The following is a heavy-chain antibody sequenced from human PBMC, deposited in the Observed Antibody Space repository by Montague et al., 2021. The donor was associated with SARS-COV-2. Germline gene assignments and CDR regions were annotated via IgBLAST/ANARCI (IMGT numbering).Heavy chain of an antibody. CDR1: GGSISSYY. CDR2: IYYSGST. Sequence: SETLSLTCTVSGGSISSYYWSWIRQPPGKGLEWIGYIYYSGSTNCNPSLKSRVTISVDTSKNQFSLKLSSVTAADTAVYYCARDSRTDFDWLFPDSGSYYYYMDVWGKGTTVTDSS. D-gene: IGHD3-9*01. J-gene: IGHJ6*03. V-gene: IGHV4-59*01. CDR3: ARDSRTDFDWLFPDSGSYYYYMDV.